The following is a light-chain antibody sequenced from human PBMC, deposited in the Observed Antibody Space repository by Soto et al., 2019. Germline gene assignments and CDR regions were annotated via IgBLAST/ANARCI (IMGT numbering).Light chain of an antibody. Sequence: NFMLTQPHSVSESPGKTVTISCTRSSVSIARNHVQWYQQRPGGAPTTVIYQDNQRPSGVPDRFSGSIDISSNSASLTISGLKTEDQADYYCQSYDTINQAGIFGGGTKLTVL. CDR3: QSYDTINQAGI. CDR2: QDN. CDR1: SVSIARNH. J-gene: IGLJ2*01. V-gene: IGLV6-57*04.